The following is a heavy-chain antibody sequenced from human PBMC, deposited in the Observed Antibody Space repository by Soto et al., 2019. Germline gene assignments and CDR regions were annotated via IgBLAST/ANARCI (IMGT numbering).Heavy chain of an antibody. J-gene: IGHJ6*02. CDR2: IYYSGST. D-gene: IGHD2-2*01. CDR3: ARGGGDIVVVPAARGLHYYYYGMDV. Sequence: PSETLSLTCTVSGGSISSYYWSWIRQPPGKGLEWIGYIYYSGSTNYNPSLKSRVTISVDTSKNQFSLKLSSVTAADTAVYYCARGGGDIVVVPAARGLHYYYYGMDVWGQGTTVTVSS. V-gene: IGHV4-59*01. CDR1: GGSISSYY.